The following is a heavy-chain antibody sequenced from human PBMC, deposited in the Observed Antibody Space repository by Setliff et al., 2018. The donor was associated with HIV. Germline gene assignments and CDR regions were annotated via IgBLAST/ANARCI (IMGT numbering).Heavy chain of an antibody. CDR1: GGSVSGHY. V-gene: IGHV4-34*01. CDR3: ARLSGGMVPNY. CDR2: ITPRGDT. J-gene: IGHJ4*02. D-gene: IGHD3-10*01. Sequence: SETLSLTCAVYGGSVSGHYWGWFRQPPGKGLEWIGEITPRGDTNYIPSPKSRVTISVDPSKNQILLRLSSVTAADTAVYYCARLSGGMVPNYWGQGTLVTVSS.